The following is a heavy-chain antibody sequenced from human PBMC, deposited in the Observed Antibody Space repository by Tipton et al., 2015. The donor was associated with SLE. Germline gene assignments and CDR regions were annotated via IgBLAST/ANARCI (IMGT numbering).Heavy chain of an antibody. D-gene: IGHD3-10*01. CDR3: ASQLLFYYYGMDV. J-gene: IGHJ6*02. Sequence: SLRLSCAASGFTFTSYEMNWVRQAPGKGLEWVAVISYDGSNKYYADSVKGRFTISRDNSKSTLYLQMNSLRAEDTAVYYCASQLLFYYYGMDVWGQGTTVTVSS. CDR2: ISYDGSNK. CDR1: GFTFTSYE. V-gene: IGHV3-30*04.